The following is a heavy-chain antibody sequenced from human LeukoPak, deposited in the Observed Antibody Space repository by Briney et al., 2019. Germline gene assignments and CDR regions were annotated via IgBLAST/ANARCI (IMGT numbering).Heavy chain of an antibody. J-gene: IGHJ4*02. V-gene: IGHV3-48*04. Sequence: GGSLRLSCAASGFTFSSYSLNWVRQAPGKGLEWVSYISSSSGTIYYADSVKGRFTISRDNAKNSLYLQMNSLRAEDTAVYYCARGPYSGSYYMILPWVDWGQGTLVTVSS. CDR1: GFTFSSYS. CDR3: ARGPYSGSYYMILPWVD. D-gene: IGHD1-26*01. CDR2: ISSSSGTI.